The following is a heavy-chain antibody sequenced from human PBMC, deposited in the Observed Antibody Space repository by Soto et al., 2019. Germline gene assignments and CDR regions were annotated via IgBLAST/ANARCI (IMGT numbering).Heavy chain of an antibody. CDR2: ISSSTSYI. D-gene: IGHD4-17*01. J-gene: IGHJ4*02. CDR1: GFTFSSYS. CDR3: ARESYGDYYFDY. V-gene: IGHV3-21*01. Sequence: PGVSLRLSCAASGFTFSSYSMSWVRQAPGKGLEWVSSISSSTSYIYYADSLKGRFTISRDNAKNSLYLQMNSLRAEDTAVYYCARESYGDYYFDYWGQGTLVTVSS.